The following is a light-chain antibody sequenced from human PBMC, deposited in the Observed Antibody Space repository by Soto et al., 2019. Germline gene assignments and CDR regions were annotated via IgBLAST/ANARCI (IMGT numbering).Light chain of an antibody. Sequence: DIQMTQSPSTLSASVGDRVTITCRASQSISSWLAWYQQKPGKAPNLLIYKASSLASGVPSRFSGSGSGTEFTLTISSLQPDEFATYYGQQYNTYVYTFGQGTKLEIK. CDR3: QQYNTYVYT. V-gene: IGKV1-5*03. CDR2: KAS. CDR1: QSISSW. J-gene: IGKJ2*01.